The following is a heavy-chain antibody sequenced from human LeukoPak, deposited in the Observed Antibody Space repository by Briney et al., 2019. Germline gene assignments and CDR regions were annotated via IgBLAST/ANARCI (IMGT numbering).Heavy chain of an antibody. CDR1: GFTFSDHY. Sequence: GGSLRLSCAASGFTFSDHYMDWVRQAPGKGLEWVGRIRTKTNSYTTIYAASVKGRFTISRDDSKNSLYLQMNSLKTEDAAVYYCTRLGDTMVRGVIMGMDVWGQGTTLTVSS. D-gene: IGHD3-10*01. CDR3: TRLGDTMVRGVIMGMDV. V-gene: IGHV3-72*01. CDR2: IRTKTNSYTT. J-gene: IGHJ6*02.